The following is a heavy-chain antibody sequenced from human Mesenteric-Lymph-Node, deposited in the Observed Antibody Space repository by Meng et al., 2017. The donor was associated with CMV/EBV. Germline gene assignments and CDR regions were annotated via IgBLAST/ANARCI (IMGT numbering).Heavy chain of an antibody. CDR3: AKGEESYE. V-gene: IGHV3-21*04. CDR2: ISSNSNYI. J-gene: IGHJ4*02. Sequence: GESLKISCAASGFSFRTFTMNWVRQAPGKGLEWVSSISSNSNYIFYADSVKGRFTISRDNAKKSLYLQMNSLRAEDTAVYYCAKGEESYEWGQGALVTVSS. D-gene: IGHD3-16*01. CDR1: GFSFRTFT.